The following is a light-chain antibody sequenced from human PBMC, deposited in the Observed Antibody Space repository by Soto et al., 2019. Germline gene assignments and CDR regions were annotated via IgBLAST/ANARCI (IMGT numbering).Light chain of an antibody. J-gene: IGKJ1*01. Sequence: DIQMTQSPSTLSASVGTRVAIPCRASQSMSSWLAWYQQKPGKAPKLLIYYASSLESGVPSRFSGSGSGTEVTLTISSLQPEDFATYYCQQSYSTPPTFGQGTKVDIK. CDR2: YAS. CDR1: QSMSSW. V-gene: IGKV1-5*01. CDR3: QQSYSTPPT.